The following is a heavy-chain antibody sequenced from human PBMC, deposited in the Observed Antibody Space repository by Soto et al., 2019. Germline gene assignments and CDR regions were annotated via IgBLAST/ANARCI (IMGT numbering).Heavy chain of an antibody. CDR2: IYNSGTT. J-gene: IGHJ4*02. D-gene: IGHD6-25*01. CDR1: GGSTTRGGYY. CDR3: ARDPAP. Sequence: QVQLQESGPGLVKPSETLSLTCTVSGGSTTRGGYYWRWLRQHPGKGLEWIGYIYNSGTTYYNPSLQSRVTLSVDAPKNQLSLKLTSVTASDTAVYYCARDPAPWGQGTLVTVSS. V-gene: IGHV4-31*03.